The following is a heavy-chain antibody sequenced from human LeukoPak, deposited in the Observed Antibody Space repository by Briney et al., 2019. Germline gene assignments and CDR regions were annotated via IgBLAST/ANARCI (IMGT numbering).Heavy chain of an antibody. V-gene: IGHV3-23*01. Sequence: PGGSPRLSCAASGFTSSSYAMSWVRQAPGKGLEWVASVSGDGANTNYAESLKGRFTISRDNSKNTLYLQMNSLTGEDTAIYYCAKDPFHWGTIYFDYWGQGALVTVSS. J-gene: IGHJ4*02. CDR2: VSGDGANT. CDR1: GFTSSSYA. D-gene: IGHD7-27*01. CDR3: AKDPFHWGTIYFDY.